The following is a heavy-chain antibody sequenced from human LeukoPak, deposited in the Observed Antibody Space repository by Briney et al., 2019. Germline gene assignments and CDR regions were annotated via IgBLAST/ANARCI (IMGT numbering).Heavy chain of an antibody. CDR3: ASGPIYGRRYDSSGYSSPKPSYYYMDV. D-gene: IGHD3-22*01. J-gene: IGHJ6*03. Sequence: GASVKVSCKASGDTFSSYAISWVRQAPGQGLEWMGGIIPIFGTANYAQKLQGRGTITADKSTSTAYMELSSLRSEDTAVYYCASGPIYGRRYDSSGYSSPKPSYYYMDVWGKGTTVTVSS. CDR2: IIPIFGTA. V-gene: IGHV1-69*06. CDR1: GDTFSSYA.